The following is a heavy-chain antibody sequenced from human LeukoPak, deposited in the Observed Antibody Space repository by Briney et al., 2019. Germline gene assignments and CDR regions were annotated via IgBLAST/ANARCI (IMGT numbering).Heavy chain of an antibody. J-gene: IGHJ4*02. CDR2: IKQDGSEK. CDR3: ARVEGDSYGSGTYHRHFDY. CDR1: GFMFSTFW. V-gene: IGHV3-7*01. D-gene: IGHD3-10*01. Sequence: PGGSLRLSCAASGFMFSTFWMTWVRQAPGKGLEWVANIKQDGSEKYYVDSVEGRNTSSRNNAENSLNLQMSSLRAEDTAVYYCARVEGDSYGSGTYHRHFDYWGQGTLVTVSS.